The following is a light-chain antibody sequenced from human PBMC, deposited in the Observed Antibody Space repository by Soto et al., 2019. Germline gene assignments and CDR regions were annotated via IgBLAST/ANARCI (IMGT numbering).Light chain of an antibody. Sequence: TQSPGERATLSCRASDYINTRLAWYQHRPGQAPRLLIYQASLRAAGIPARFSASGSGTDFTLTISGLEPEDFAVYYCQQYGSSPETFGQGTKVDIK. J-gene: IGKJ1*01. V-gene: IGKV3-20*01. CDR2: QAS. CDR3: QQYGSSPET. CDR1: DYINTR.